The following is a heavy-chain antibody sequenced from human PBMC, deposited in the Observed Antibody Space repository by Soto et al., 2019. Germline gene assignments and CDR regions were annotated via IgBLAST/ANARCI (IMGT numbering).Heavy chain of an antibody. V-gene: IGHV1-58*01. J-gene: IGHJ6*02. Sequence: SVKVSCKASGFTFTSSAVQWVRQARGQRLEWIGWIVVGSGNTNYAQKFQERVTITTDMSTSTAYMELSSLRSEDTAVYYCAASPYCSGGSCYGYYGMDVWGQGTTVTVSS. D-gene: IGHD2-15*01. CDR2: IVVGSGNT. CDR3: AASPYCSGGSCYGYYGMDV. CDR1: GFTFTSSA.